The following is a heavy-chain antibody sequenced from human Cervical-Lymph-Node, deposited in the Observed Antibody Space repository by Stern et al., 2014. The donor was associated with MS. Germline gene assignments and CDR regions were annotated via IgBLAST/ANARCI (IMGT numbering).Heavy chain of an antibody. CDR2: IHTIGTT. J-gene: IGHJ5*02. Sequence: EVQLVESGGDLVQPGGSLRLSCAASGVSVSASYMNWLRQAPGKGPEWVSMIHTIGTTYYADSVKGRFIISRDISDNTVSLQMNNLRAEDTATYYCAIEIAARRLDPWGQGTLVIVSS. CDR1: GVSVSASY. D-gene: IGHD6-6*01. CDR3: AIEIAARRLDP. V-gene: IGHV3-66*01.